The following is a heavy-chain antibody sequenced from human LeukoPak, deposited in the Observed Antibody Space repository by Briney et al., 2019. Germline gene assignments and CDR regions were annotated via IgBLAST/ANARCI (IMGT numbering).Heavy chain of an antibody. CDR3: ARGRVVVPAASPHLNYYYYYMDV. V-gene: IGHV1-69*06. CDR2: IIPIFGTA. Sequence: SVKVSCKASGGTFSSYAISWVRQAPGQGLEWMGGIIPIFGTANYAQKFQGRVTITADKSTSTAYMELSSLRSEDTAVYYCARGRVVVPAASPHLNYYYYYMDVWGKGTTVTVSS. D-gene: IGHD2-2*01. CDR1: GGTFSSYA. J-gene: IGHJ6*03.